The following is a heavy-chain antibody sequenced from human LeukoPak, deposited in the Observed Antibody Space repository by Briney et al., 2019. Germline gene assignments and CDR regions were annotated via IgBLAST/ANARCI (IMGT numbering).Heavy chain of an antibody. J-gene: IGHJ3*02. Sequence: ASVKVSCKASGYTFTSYDINWVRQATGQGLEWMGWMNPNSGNTGYAQKFQGRVTITRNTSISTAYMELSSLRSEDTAVYYCAREMATMGGNVDAFDIWGQGTMVTVSS. V-gene: IGHV1-8*03. CDR2: MNPNSGNT. CDR1: GYTFTSYD. CDR3: AREMATMGGNVDAFDI. D-gene: IGHD5-24*01.